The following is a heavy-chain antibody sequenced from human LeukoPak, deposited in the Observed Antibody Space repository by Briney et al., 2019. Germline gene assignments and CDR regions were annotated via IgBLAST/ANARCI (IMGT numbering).Heavy chain of an antibody. Sequence: SQTLSLTCTVSGGSISSYYWSWIRQPPGKGLEWIASIYYSGSTYYNPSLKSRVTISVDTSRNQFSLKLSSVTAADTAVYYCASLAVAGLSEGYWGQGTLVIVSS. CDR2: IYYSGST. CDR3: ASLAVAGLSEGY. CDR1: GGSISSYY. V-gene: IGHV4-59*05. J-gene: IGHJ4*02. D-gene: IGHD6-19*01.